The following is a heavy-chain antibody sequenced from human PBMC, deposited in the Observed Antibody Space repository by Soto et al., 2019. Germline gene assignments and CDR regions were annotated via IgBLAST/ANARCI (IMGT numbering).Heavy chain of an antibody. Sequence: QVQLQESGPGLVKPSETLSLTCTVSGGSISSYYWSWIRQPPGKGLEWIGYIYYSGSTNYNPSLKRRVTVSVDTSKNQFSLKLRSVTAADTAVYYCASRYGGNFDYWGQGTRVTVSS. CDR2: IYYSGST. D-gene: IGHD2-15*01. V-gene: IGHV4-59*01. CDR1: GGSISSYY. CDR3: ASRYGGNFDY. J-gene: IGHJ4*02.